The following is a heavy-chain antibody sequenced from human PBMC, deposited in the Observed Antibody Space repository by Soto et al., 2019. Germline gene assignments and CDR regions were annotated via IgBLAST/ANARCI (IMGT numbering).Heavy chain of an antibody. CDR1: GGTFSSYA. V-gene: IGHV1-69*01. CDR3: ASDCSSTSCYRIRYYYYGMDV. CDR2: IIPIFGTA. J-gene: IGHJ6*02. Sequence: QVQLVQSGAEVKKPGSSVKVSCKASGGTFSSYAISWVRQAPGQGLEWMGGIIPIFGTANYAQKVQGRVTITADESTSTAYMELSSLRSEDTAVYYCASDCSSTSCYRIRYYYYGMDVWGQGTTVTVSS. D-gene: IGHD2-2*01.